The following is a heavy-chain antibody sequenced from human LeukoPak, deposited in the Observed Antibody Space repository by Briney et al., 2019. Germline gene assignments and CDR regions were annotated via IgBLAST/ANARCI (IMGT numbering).Heavy chain of an antibody. CDR2: ISGSGGST. Sequence: PGGSLRLSCAASGFTFSSYAMGWVRQAPGKGLEWVSAISGSGGSTYYADSVKGRFTISRDNSKDTLYLQMNSLRAEDTAVYYCAKGTSYYGTGMEYYFDYWGQGTLVTVSS. V-gene: IGHV3-23*01. CDR3: AKGTSYYGTGMEYYFDY. D-gene: IGHD3-10*01. J-gene: IGHJ4*02. CDR1: GFTFSSYA.